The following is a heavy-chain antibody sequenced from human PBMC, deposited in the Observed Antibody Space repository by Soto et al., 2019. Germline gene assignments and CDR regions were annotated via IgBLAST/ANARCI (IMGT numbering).Heavy chain of an antibody. V-gene: IGHV3-33*06. J-gene: IGHJ4*02. D-gene: IGHD6-19*01. CDR1: GFAFSSYA. CDR3: AKEVEQGLDY. CDR2: IWYDGSDK. Sequence: GGSLRLSCAASGFAFSSYAMHWVRQAPGKGLEWVAVIWYDGSDKYYADSVKGRFTISRDNSKNTLYLQMNSLRAEDTAVYYCAKEVEQGLDYWGQGTLVTVSS.